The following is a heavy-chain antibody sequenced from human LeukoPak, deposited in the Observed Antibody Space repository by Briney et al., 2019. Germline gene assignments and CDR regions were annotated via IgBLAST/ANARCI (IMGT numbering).Heavy chain of an antibody. J-gene: IGHJ4*02. CDR3: TNGFHWSLHYFDY. CDR2: IRSKAYGGTT. D-gene: IGHD3-9*01. V-gene: IGHV3-49*04. Sequence: PGGSLRLSCSASGFTFGDYALSWVRQAPGKGLEWVGFIRSKAYGGTTEYAASVKGRFTISRDDSKSIAYLQMNSLKTEDTAVYYCTNGFHWSLHYFDYWGQGTLVTVSS. CDR1: GFTFGDYA.